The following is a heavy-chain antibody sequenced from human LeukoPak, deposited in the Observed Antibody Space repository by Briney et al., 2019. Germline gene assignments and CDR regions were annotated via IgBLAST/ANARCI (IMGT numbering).Heavy chain of an antibody. V-gene: IGHV1-2*02. CDR2: INPNSGGT. CDR1: GYTFTVYY. D-gene: IGHD5-24*01. Sequence: ASVKVSCKASGYTFTVYYMHWVRQAPGQGLEWMGWINPNSGGTNYAQKFQGRVTMTWDTSISTAYMELSRLRSDDTAVYYCAGDTGRDGYSFDYWGQGTLVTVSS. CDR3: AGDTGRDGYSFDY. J-gene: IGHJ4*02.